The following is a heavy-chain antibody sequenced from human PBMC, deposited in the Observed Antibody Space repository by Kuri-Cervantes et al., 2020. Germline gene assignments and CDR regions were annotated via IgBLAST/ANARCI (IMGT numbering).Heavy chain of an antibody. D-gene: IGHD2-8*01. J-gene: IGHJ6*03. CDR2: ISGNGETT. V-gene: IGHV3-23*01. CDR1: GFTFSSYA. Sequence: GESLKISCAASGFTFSSYAMSWVRQAPGKGLEWVSVISGNGETTYYADSVKGRFTISRDNSKNTLYLQMNSLRAEDTALYYCARDRLIDYQYYYMDVWGKGTTVTVSS. CDR3: ARDRLIDYQYYYMDV.